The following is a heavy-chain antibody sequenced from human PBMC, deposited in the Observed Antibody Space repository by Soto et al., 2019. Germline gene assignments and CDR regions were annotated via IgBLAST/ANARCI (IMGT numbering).Heavy chain of an antibody. J-gene: IGHJ4*02. CDR1: GFTFSTYV. Sequence: GGSLRLSCAASGFTFSTYVMNWVRQAPGKGLEWVSAISGGRGSTYYADSVGGRFTISRDNSKNTLYLQMNSLRVEDTAVYYCAKETSSRWFWGQGTLVTVSS. D-gene: IGHD6-13*01. V-gene: IGHV3-23*01. CDR2: ISGGRGST. CDR3: AKETSSRWF.